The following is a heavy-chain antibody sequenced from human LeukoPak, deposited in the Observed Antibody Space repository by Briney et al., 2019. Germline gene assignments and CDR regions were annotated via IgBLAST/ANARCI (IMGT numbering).Heavy chain of an antibody. CDR1: GYTFTGYY. CDR2: MNPNSGNT. V-gene: IGHV1-8*02. CDR3: ASRVAARRGEEFDY. Sequence: GASVKVSCKASGYTFTGYYMHWVRQATGQGLEWMGWMNPNSGNTGYAQKFQGRVTMTRNTSISTAYMELSSLRSEDTAVYYCASRVAARRGEEFDYWGQGTLVTVSS. D-gene: IGHD6-6*01. J-gene: IGHJ4*02.